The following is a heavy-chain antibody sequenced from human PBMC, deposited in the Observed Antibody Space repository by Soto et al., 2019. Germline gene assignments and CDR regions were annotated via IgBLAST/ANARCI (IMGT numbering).Heavy chain of an antibody. Sequence: GGSLRLSCAASGFTFDDYAMHWVRQAPGKGLEWVSGISWNSGSIGYADSVKGRFTISRDNAKNSLYLQMNSLRAEDTALYYCAKDSYGEARGYFDYWGQGTLVTVSS. CDR3: AKDSYGEARGYFDY. D-gene: IGHD4-17*01. CDR1: GFTFDDYA. J-gene: IGHJ4*02. CDR2: ISWNSGSI. V-gene: IGHV3-9*01.